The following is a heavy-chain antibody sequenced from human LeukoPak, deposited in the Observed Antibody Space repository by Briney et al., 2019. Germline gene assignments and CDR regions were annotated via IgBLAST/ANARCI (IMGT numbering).Heavy chain of an antibody. J-gene: IGHJ4*02. CDR3: ARDLLPGAMPAD. D-gene: IGHD2-2*01. CDR2: INPNSGGT. CDR1: GYTFTGYY. V-gene: IGHV1-2*02. Sequence: GASAKVSCKASGYTFTGYYMHWVRQAPGQGLEWMGWINPNSGGTNYAQKFQGRVTMTRDTSISTAYMELSRLRSDDTAVYYCARDLLPGAMPADWGQGTLVTVSS.